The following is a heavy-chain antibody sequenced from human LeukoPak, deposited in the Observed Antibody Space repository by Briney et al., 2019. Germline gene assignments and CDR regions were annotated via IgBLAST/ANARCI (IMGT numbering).Heavy chain of an antibody. V-gene: IGHV4-31*03. CDR3: AREGVNHDIDH. CDR2: IYYSGST. J-gene: IGHJ4*02. Sequence: SQTLSLTCTVSGGSISSGGYYWSWIRQHPGKGLEWIGYIYYSGSTHYNPSLKSRVTISLDKSKNLFSLKLSSVTAADTAVYYCAREGVNHDIDHWGQGTLVTVSS. CDR1: GGSISSGGYY. D-gene: IGHD3-10*01.